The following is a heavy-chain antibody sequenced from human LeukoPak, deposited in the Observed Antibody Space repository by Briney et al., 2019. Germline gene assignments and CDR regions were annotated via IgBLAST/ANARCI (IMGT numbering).Heavy chain of an antibody. D-gene: IGHD3-16*01. Sequence: SETLSLTCTVSGGSISSYYWSWIRQPPGKGLEWIGYIYYSGSTNYNPSLKSRVTISVDTSKNQFSLKLSSVTAADTAVYYCAGTLPGGDYVWGSYPWGQGTLVTVSS. V-gene: IGHV4-59*01. CDR3: AGTLPGGDYVWGSYP. J-gene: IGHJ5*02. CDR2: IYYSGST. CDR1: GGSISSYY.